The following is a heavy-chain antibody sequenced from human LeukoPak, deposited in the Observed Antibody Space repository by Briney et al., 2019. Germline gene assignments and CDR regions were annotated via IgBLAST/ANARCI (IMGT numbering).Heavy chain of an antibody. CDR3: ARRTNHYDSSGKPFQH. D-gene: IGHD3-22*01. CDR1: GGSFSGYY. CDR2: INHSGST. Sequence: TSETLSLTCAVYGGSFSGYYWSWIRQPPGKGLEWIGEINHSGSTNYNPSLKSRVTISVDTSKNQFSLKLSSVTAADTAVYYCARRTNHYDSSGKPFQHWGQGTLVTVSS. V-gene: IGHV4-34*01. J-gene: IGHJ1*01.